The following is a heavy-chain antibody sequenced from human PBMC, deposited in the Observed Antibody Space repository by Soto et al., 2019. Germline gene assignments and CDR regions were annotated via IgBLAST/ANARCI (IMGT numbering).Heavy chain of an antibody. D-gene: IGHD2-2*01. CDR3: ARVLWEDIVVVPAAIFDY. Sequence: ASVKVSCKASGYTFTSYGISWVRQAPGQGLEWMGWVIAYNGNTDYAQKFQGRVTMTADTSTSTAYMELRSLRYDDTAMYYCARVLWEDIVVVPAAIFDYWGQGTLVTVSS. CDR1: GYTFTSYG. CDR2: VIAYNGNT. V-gene: IGHV1-18*01. J-gene: IGHJ4*02.